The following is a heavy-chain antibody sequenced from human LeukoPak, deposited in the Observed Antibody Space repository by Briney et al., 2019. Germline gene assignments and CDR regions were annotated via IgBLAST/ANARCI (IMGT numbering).Heavy chain of an antibody. CDR2: IYHSGST. CDR1: GYSISSGYY. J-gene: IGHJ4*02. Sequence: PSETLSLTCTVSGYSISSGYYWGWIRQPPGKGLEWIGSIYHSGSTYYNPSLKSRVTISVDTSKNQFSLKLSSVTAADTAVYYCARDPIYSGYDPNTDYWGQGTLVTVSS. D-gene: IGHD5-12*01. CDR3: ARDPIYSGYDPNTDY. V-gene: IGHV4-38-2*02.